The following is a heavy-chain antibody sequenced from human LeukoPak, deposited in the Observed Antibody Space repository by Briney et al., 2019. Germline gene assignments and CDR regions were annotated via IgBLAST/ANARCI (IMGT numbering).Heavy chain of an antibody. CDR3: LREGGVPPWT. CDR1: GYTFTSYS. Sequence: ASVKVSCKASGYTFTSYSMHWVRQAPGQRLEWMGWINAVNGNTEYSQRFQGRVTLTRDTSASTAYMELSSLRSEDTAMYFCLREGGVPPWTWGQGTLVTVSS. D-gene: IGHD1-1*01. V-gene: IGHV1-3*01. CDR2: INAVNGNT. J-gene: IGHJ5*02.